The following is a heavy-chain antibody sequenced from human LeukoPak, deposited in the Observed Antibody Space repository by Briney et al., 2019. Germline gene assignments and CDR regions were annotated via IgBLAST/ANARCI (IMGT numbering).Heavy chain of an antibody. CDR1: GYTFNTYG. CDR2: ISGYNGKT. V-gene: IGHV1-18*01. J-gene: IGHJ5*02. D-gene: IGHD1-26*01. CDR3: ARAGAVVGNWFDP. Sequence: ASVKVSCKASGYTFNTYGITWVRQAPGQGLEWMGWISGYNGKTKYAQKLQDRVTMTTDTSTTTAYMELRSLRSDDTAVYYCARAGAVVGNWFDPWGQGTLVTVSS.